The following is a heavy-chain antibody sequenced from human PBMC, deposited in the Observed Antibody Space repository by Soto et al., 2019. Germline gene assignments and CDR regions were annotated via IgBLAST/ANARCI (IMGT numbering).Heavy chain of an antibody. D-gene: IGHD6-19*01. CDR2: ISYDGSDK. Sequence: GGSLRLSCAGSGFTFSSYGMHWVRQAPGKGLEWVAVISYDGSDKYYGDSVKGRFTISRDDSKNTLYLQMNSLRVEDTAVYYCAKGVPGIAVAGTGYFQHWGQGTLVTVSS. V-gene: IGHV3-30*18. J-gene: IGHJ1*01. CDR3: AKGVPGIAVAGTGYFQH. CDR1: GFTFSSYG.